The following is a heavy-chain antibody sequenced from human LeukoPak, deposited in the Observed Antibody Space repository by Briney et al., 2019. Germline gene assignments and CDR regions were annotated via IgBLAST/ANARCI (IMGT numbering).Heavy chain of an antibody. Sequence: SQTLSLTCIVSGGSISRGSYYWNWIRQPAGKGLEWMGRVYNSGSTNYNPSLKSRVTISVDTSKNQFSLKLSSVTAADTAVYYCARLSGLVRGVTAREIDYWGQGTLVTVSS. J-gene: IGHJ4*02. D-gene: IGHD3-10*01. V-gene: IGHV4-61*02. CDR2: VYNSGST. CDR1: GGSISRGSYY. CDR3: ARLSGLVRGVTAREIDY.